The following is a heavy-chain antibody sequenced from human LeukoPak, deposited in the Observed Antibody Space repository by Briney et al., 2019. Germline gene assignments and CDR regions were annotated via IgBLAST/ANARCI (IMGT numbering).Heavy chain of an antibody. CDR3: ARGAYHCTSTTCYPVD. Sequence: PGGSLRLSCAASGFSFSSYSMNWVRQAPGKGLEWVSSISSGSSYIYYADSVKGRFTISRDNAKNSPYLQMNSLRAEDTAVYYCARGAYHCTSTTCYPVDWGQGTLVTVSS. V-gene: IGHV3-21*01. D-gene: IGHD2-2*01. CDR1: GFSFSSYS. J-gene: IGHJ4*02. CDR2: ISSGSSYI.